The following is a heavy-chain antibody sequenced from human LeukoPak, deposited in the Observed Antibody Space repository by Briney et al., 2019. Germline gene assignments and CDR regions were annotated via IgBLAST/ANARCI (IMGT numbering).Heavy chain of an antibody. J-gene: IGHJ4*02. Sequence: SETLSLTCAVYGGSFSTYYWSWIRQPPGKGLEWIGEINHSGSTNYDPSLKSRVSISVDTSKNHFSLKLSSVTAADTAVYYCARGPPPYNSPSGGGTLDYWGQGTLVTVS. CDR3: ARGPPPYNSPSGGGTLDY. V-gene: IGHV4-34*01. CDR1: GGSFSTYY. CDR2: INHSGST. D-gene: IGHD6-6*01.